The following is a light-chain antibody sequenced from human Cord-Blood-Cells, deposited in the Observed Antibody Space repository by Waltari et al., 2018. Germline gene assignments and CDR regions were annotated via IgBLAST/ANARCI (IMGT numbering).Light chain of an antibody. CDR3: NSRDSSGNHVV. Sequence: SSELTQDPAVSVALGQTVRITCQGDSLRSYYASWYQQKPGQAPVLVIYGTNHRPSGIPDRVSGSSSGNTASLTITGAQAEDEADYYCNSRDSSGNHVVFGGGTKLTVL. J-gene: IGLJ2*01. CDR1: SLRSYY. CDR2: GTN. V-gene: IGLV3-19*01.